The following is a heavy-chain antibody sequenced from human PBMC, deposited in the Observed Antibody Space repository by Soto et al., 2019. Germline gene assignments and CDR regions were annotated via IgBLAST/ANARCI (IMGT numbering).Heavy chain of an antibody. V-gene: IGHV3-30*18. D-gene: IGHD6-19*01. CDR1: GFTISSYG. Sequence: GGFLRLSCAASGFTISSYGMHWVRQAPGKGLEWVAVISYDGSNKYYADSVKGRFTISRDNSKNTLYLQMNSLRAEDTAVYYCAKGAAAVAGSVYYYYGMDVWGQGTTVTVSS. CDR2: ISYDGSNK. CDR3: AKGAAAVAGSVYYYYGMDV. J-gene: IGHJ6*02.